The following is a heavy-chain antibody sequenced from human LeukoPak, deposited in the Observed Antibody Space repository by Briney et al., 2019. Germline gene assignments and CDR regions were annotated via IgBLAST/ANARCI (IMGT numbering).Heavy chain of an antibody. CDR2: TYYRSKWYN. Sequence: SQTLSLTCAISGDSVSSNSAACNWIRQSPSRGLEWLGRTYYRSKWYNDYAVSVKSRITINPDTSKNQFSLQLTSVTPEDTAVYYRARSHAYYFDSWGQGTLVTVSS. J-gene: IGHJ4*02. CDR3: ARSHAYYFDS. CDR1: GDSVSSNSAA. V-gene: IGHV6-1*01.